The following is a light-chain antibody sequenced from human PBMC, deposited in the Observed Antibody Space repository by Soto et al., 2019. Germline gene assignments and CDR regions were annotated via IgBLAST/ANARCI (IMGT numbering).Light chain of an antibody. Sequence: DIQMTQSPSTRSASVGDRATITCRASQSVSTWLAWYQQRPGKPPKLLIYDASSLQSGVPSKFSGGGSGTEFTLTISSLQPDYFATYYCQQYNSYSEAFGQETKVDIK. CDR1: QSVSTW. CDR3: QQYNSYSEA. J-gene: IGKJ1*01. CDR2: DAS. V-gene: IGKV1-5*01.